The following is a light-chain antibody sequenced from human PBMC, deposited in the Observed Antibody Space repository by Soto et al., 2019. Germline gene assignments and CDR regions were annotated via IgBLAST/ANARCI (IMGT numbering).Light chain of an antibody. Sequence: LTQPASGSAAPGQTAKITCGLDSVGFRSVHWHQQKAGQAPVLVVFDDDDRPSGIPERFSGSNSGNTATLTISGVEAGDEADYYCQVWDSLTSHVFGTGTKVTVL. CDR3: QVWDSLTSHV. J-gene: IGLJ1*01. CDR2: DDD. CDR1: SVGFRS. V-gene: IGLV3-21*02.